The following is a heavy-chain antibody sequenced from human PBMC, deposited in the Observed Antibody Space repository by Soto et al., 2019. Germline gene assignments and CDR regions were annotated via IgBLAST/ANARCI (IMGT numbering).Heavy chain of an antibody. V-gene: IGHV4-59*01. D-gene: IGHD2-15*01. Sequence: SETLSLTCTVSGGSISSYYWSWIRQPPGKGLEWIGYIYYSGSTTYNPCLKSRVTISVDTSKNQFSRKLSSVTAADTDVYYCARAGMGGGCSGGSCYVHAFDIWGQGTMVTVSS. CDR2: IYYSGST. CDR3: ARAGMGGGCSGGSCYVHAFDI. J-gene: IGHJ3*02. CDR1: GGSISSYY.